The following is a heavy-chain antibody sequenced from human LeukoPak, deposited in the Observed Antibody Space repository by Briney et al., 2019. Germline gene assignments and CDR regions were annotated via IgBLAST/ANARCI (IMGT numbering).Heavy chain of an antibody. CDR3: AANSADYNTLGSSYKV. Sequence: SETLSLTCTVSSASITSGPYFWGWIRQSPGKGLEWIGSISYSGTTYYNPSLKSRVTISVDTSKNQFSLKLNSVTAADTAVFYCAANSADYNTLGSSYKVWGQGTLVTVSS. CDR2: ISYSGTT. D-gene: IGHD3-10*01. V-gene: IGHV4-39*01. CDR1: SASITSGPYF. J-gene: IGHJ4*02.